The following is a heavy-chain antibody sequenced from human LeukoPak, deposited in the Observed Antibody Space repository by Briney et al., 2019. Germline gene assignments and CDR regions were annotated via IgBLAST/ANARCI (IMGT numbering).Heavy chain of an antibody. Sequence: SETLSLTCAVYGGSFSGYYWSWIRQPPGKGLEWIGEINHSGSTNYNPSLKSRVTISVDTSKNQFSLKLSSVTAADTAVYYCARRGVRYYGSGSYYNVWGQGTLVTVSS. CDR2: INHSGST. D-gene: IGHD3-10*01. J-gene: IGHJ4*02. CDR1: GGSFSGYY. CDR3: ARRGVRYYGSGSYYNV. V-gene: IGHV4-34*01.